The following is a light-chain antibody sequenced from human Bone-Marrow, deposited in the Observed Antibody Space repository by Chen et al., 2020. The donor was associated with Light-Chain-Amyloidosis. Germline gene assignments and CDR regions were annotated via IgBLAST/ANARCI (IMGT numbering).Light chain of an antibody. V-gene: IGLV3-25*03. CDR3: QSADSSGTYEVI. Sequence: SYELTPPPSVSVSPGQTARITCSGDDLPTKYAYWYQQKPGQAPVLVIHRGTERPSGISERFSGTSSGTTATLTISGVQAEDEADYHCQSADSSGTYEVIFGGGTKLTAL. J-gene: IGLJ2*01. CDR1: DLPTKY. CDR2: RGT.